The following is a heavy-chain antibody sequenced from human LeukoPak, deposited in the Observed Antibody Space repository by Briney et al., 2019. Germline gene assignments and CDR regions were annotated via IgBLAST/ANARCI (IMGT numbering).Heavy chain of an antibody. CDR1: GFTFSSYT. Sequence: GGSLRLSCAASGFTFSSYTMSWVRQAPGKGLEWVANIKRDGREKYYVDSVKGRFTISRDNAVNSLYLQMNSLRAEDTAVYYCARDQNYYDTSGELYHVYWGQGTLVTVSS. D-gene: IGHD3-22*01. V-gene: IGHV3-7*01. CDR2: IKRDGREK. J-gene: IGHJ4*02. CDR3: ARDQNYYDTSGELYHVY.